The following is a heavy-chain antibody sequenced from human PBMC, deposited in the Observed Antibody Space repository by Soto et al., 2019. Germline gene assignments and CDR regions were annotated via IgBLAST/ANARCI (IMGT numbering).Heavy chain of an antibody. Sequence: EVQLLDSGGGLVQPGGSLRLSCAASGFTFSNYVMNWVRQAPGTGLDWVSAISASGGSTYYADSVKGRFTISRDNSKNTLYLQMSSLRAEDTAVYYCAKGPFGSGDDLDYWGQGTLVTVSS. CDR2: ISASGGST. D-gene: IGHD3-3*01. J-gene: IGHJ4*02. CDR1: GFTFSNYV. V-gene: IGHV3-23*01. CDR3: AKGPFGSGDDLDY.